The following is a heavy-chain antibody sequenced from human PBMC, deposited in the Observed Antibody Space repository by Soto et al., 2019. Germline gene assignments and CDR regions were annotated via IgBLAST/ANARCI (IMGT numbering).Heavy chain of an antibody. CDR1: GYTFTSYG. V-gene: IGHV1-18*01. J-gene: IGHJ3*02. CDR2: ISAYNGNT. D-gene: IGHD3-22*01. CDR3: ARDLVTMIVVVTLDAFDI. Sequence: ASVKVSCKASGYTFTSYGISWVRQAPGQGLEWMGWISAYNGNTNCAQKLQGRVTMTTDTSTSTAYMELRSLRSDDTAVYYCARDLVTMIVVVTLDAFDIWGQGTMVTVSS.